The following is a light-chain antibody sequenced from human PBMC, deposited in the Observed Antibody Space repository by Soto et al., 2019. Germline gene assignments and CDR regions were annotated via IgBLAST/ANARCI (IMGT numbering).Light chain of an antibody. Sequence: EIVLTQSPATLSLSPGERATLSCRASQSVSSYSAWYQQKPGQAPRLLIYDASNRATGIPARFSGSGSGTDFTLTISSLEPEDFAVYYCQQRSNWPTWTFGQGTKV. CDR2: DAS. V-gene: IGKV3-11*01. CDR3: QQRSNWPTWT. J-gene: IGKJ1*01. CDR1: QSVSSY.